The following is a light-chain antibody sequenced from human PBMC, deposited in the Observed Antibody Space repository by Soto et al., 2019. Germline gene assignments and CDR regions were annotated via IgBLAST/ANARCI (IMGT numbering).Light chain of an antibody. CDR2: GNS. V-gene: IGLV1-40*01. CDR3: QSYDSSLSEGYV. Sequence: QSALTQPPSVSGAPGQRVTISCTGSSSNIGAGYDVHWYQQLPGTAPKLLIYGNSNRPSGVPDRFSGSKSGTSASLAITGLQAEDEADYYCQSYDSSLSEGYVFGTGTKVTVL. J-gene: IGLJ1*01. CDR1: SSNIGAGYD.